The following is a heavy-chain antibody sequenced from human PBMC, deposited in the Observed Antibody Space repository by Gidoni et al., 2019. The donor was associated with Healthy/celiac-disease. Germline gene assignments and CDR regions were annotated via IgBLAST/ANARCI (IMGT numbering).Heavy chain of an antibody. V-gene: IGHV3-33*01. Sequence: QVQLVESGGGVVQTGRSLRLSCAASGFTFSGYGMHWVRQATGKGLEWVAVIWYDGSNKYYADSVKGRFTISRDNSKNTLYLQMNSLRAEDTAVYYGARGDTGVDYWGQRTLVTVS. CDR3: ARGDTGVDY. D-gene: IGHD3-10*01. J-gene: IGHJ4*02. CDR1: GFTFSGYG. CDR2: IWYDGSNK.